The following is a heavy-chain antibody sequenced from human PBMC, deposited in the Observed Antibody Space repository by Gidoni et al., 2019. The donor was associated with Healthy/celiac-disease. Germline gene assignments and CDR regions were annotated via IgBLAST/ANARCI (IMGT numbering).Heavy chain of an antibody. CDR3: AKEGEYCGGDCYPHGAFDI. D-gene: IGHD2-21*02. V-gene: IGHV3-23*01. Sequence: EVHLLESGGGLVQPGGSLRLSCAASGFTFSSYALRWVRQAPGTGLEWVSAISGSGGSTYYADSVKGRFTISRDNSKNTLYLQMNSLRAEETAVYYCAKEGEYCGGDCYPHGAFDIWGQGTMVTVSS. CDR2: ISGSGGST. J-gene: IGHJ3*02. CDR1: GFTFSSYA.